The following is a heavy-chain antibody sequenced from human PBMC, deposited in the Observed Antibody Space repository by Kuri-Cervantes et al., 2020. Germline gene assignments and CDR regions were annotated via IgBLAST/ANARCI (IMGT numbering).Heavy chain of an antibody. CDR1: GGSISLYY. CDR3: ATSSRNAFDI. J-gene: IGHJ3*02. V-gene: IGHV4-59*01. Sequence: SETLSLTCTVSGGSISLYYWSWIRQPPGKGLEWIGHIFYSGSTNYNPSLKSRVTISVDTSKNQFSLRLSSVTAADTAVYYCATSSRNAFDIWGQRTMVTVSS. CDR2: IFYSGST. D-gene: IGHD6-13*01.